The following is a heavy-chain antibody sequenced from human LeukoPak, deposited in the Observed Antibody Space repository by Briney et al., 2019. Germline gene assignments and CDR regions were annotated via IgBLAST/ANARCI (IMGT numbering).Heavy chain of an antibody. D-gene: IGHD4-17*01. CDR1: GFTFSSYA. Sequence: GGSLRLSCAASGFTFSSYAMSRVRQAPGKGLEWVSAISGSGGSTYYADSVKGRFTISRDNSKNTLYLQMNSLRAEDTAVYYCAKTTGNYYGMDVWGQGTTVTVSS. J-gene: IGHJ6*02. V-gene: IGHV3-23*01. CDR3: AKTTGNYYGMDV. CDR2: ISGSGGST.